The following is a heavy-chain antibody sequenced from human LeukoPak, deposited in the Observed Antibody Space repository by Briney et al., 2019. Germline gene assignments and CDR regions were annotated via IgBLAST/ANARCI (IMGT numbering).Heavy chain of an antibody. J-gene: IGHJ4*02. CDR3: ARDLGY. Sequence: GGSLRLSCAASGFTFSSYSMNWVRQAPGKGLEWVSYISSSSSTIYYADSVKGRFTISRDNAKNSLYLQMNSLRAEDTAVYYCARDLGYWGQGTLVTVSS. CDR2: ISSSSSTI. V-gene: IGHV3-48*01. D-gene: IGHD7-27*01. CDR1: GFTFSSYS.